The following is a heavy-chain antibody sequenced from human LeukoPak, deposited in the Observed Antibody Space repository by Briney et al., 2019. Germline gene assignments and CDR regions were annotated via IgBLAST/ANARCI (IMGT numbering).Heavy chain of an antibody. D-gene: IGHD6-19*01. CDR2: IWYDGSNK. CDR1: GFTFSSYG. CDR3: ARDSTSSGWYGGDY. Sequence: GGSLRLSCAASGFTFSSYGMHWVRQAPGKGLEWVAVIWYDGSNKYYADSVKGRFTISRDNSKNTLYLQMNSLRAEDTAVYYCARDSTSSGWYGGDYWGQGTLVTVSS. V-gene: IGHV3-33*01. J-gene: IGHJ4*02.